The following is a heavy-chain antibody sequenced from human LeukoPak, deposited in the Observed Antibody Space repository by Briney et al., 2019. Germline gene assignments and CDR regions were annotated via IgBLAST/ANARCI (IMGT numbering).Heavy chain of an antibody. CDR1: GFTFSGYG. J-gene: IGHJ6*03. Sequence: GGSLRLSCAASGFTFSGYGMHWVRQAPGKGLEWVAFIRYDGTNKYYADSVKGRFTNSRDNSKNTLYLQMNSLTPEDAAVYYCANYGDLQGYYYLYMDVWGKGTTVTVAS. CDR2: IRYDGTNK. CDR3: ANYGDLQGYYYLYMDV. V-gene: IGHV3-30*02. D-gene: IGHD4/OR15-4a*01.